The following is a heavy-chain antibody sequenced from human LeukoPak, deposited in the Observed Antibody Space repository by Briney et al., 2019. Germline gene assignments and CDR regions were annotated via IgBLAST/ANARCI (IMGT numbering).Heavy chain of an antibody. J-gene: IGHJ3*02. CDR3: AKSLFTSATGTGRAFHI. Sequence: GGSLRLSCAASRFSFSTYPMGCVRQAPGKGLEWVSGIIASGDVTFHADPVKGRFTISRDNSKNTLYLQMTSLRAEDTAEYYCAKSLFTSATGTGRAFHIWGQGTMVTVSS. D-gene: IGHD1-1*01. CDR1: RFSFSTYP. CDR2: IIASGDVT. V-gene: IGHV3-23*01.